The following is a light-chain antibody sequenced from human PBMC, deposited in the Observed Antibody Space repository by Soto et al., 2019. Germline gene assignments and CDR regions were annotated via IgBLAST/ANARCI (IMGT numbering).Light chain of an antibody. CDR1: QSVNSNY. CDR3: QQYDSTPPT. Sequence: EIVLTQSPGTLSLSPGDRATLSCRASQSVNSNYLAWYQQKPGQAPRLLIYGASNRATDIPYRFSASGSGTDFTLTITRLEAEDFAAYYCQQYDSTPPTFGQGTKVEVK. CDR2: GAS. J-gene: IGKJ1*01. V-gene: IGKV3-20*01.